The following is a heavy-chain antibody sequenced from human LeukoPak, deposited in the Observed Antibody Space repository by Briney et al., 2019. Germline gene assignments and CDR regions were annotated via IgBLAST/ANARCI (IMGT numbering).Heavy chain of an antibody. V-gene: IGHV4-38-2*01. CDR1: GYSISSGFY. D-gene: IGHD7-27*01. J-gene: IGHJ4*02. Sequence: PSETLSLTCAGSGYSISSGFYWAWIRQPPGKGLEWIGSIYHSGSTYYNPSLKSRVTISVDTSKNQFSLKLSSVTAADTAVYSCASQKLGIGLGNFDYWGQGTLVTVS. CDR3: ASQKLGIGLGNFDY. CDR2: IYHSGST.